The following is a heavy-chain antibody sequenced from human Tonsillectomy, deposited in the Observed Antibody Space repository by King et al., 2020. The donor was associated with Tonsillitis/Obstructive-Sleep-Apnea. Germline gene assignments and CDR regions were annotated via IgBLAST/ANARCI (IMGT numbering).Heavy chain of an antibody. J-gene: IGHJ4*02. CDR3: ARGPGGYCSSTSCRRFDY. Sequence: VQLQQWGAGLLKPSETLSLTCAVYGGSFSGYYWSWTRQPPGKGLEWIGEINHSGSTNYNPSLKSRVTISVDPSKNQFSLKLSSVTAADTAVYYCARGPGGYCSSTSCRRFDYWGQGTLVTVSS. V-gene: IGHV4-34*01. CDR2: INHSGST. CDR1: GGSFSGYY. D-gene: IGHD2-2*01.